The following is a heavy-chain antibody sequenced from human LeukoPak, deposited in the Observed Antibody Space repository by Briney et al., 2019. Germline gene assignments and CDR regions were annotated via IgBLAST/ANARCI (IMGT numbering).Heavy chain of an antibody. V-gene: IGHV3-48*04. D-gene: IGHD1-26*01. CDR3: AREIWLSGSHDAFDI. CDR2: ISSSGNTI. J-gene: IGHJ3*02. Sequence: GGSLRLACAPSGFTFSSYWMFWVRQAPVKGLEWMSYISSSGNTIYYADSLKGRFTISRDNAKNSLYLQMNSLRAEDTAVYYCAREIWLSGSHDAFDIWGQGTMVTVSS. CDR1: GFTFSSYW.